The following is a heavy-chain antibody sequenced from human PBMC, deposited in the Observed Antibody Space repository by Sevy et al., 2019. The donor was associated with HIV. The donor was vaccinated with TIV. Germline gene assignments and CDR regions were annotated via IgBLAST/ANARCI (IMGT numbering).Heavy chain of an antibody. V-gene: IGHV4-38-2*02. J-gene: IGHJ3*01. Sequence: SETLSLTCTVSGYSISSGYLWGWIRQPPGKGLEWIGSVDHTGNTYYNPSLKSRVTTSVDTSKNQFSLRLSSVTAADTAVYYCANFGRLLIINGDAFDVWVQGTMVTVSS. CDR1: GYSISSGYL. CDR3: ANFGRLLIINGDAFDV. CDR2: VDHTGNT. D-gene: IGHD3-9*01.